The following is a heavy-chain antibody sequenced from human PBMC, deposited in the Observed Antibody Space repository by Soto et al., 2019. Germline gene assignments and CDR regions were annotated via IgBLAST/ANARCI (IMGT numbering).Heavy chain of an antibody. CDR1: GGTFSSYT. Sequence: ASVKVSCKASGGTFSSYTISWVRQAPGQGLEWMGRIIPILGIANYAQKFQGRVTITADKSTTTAYMELSSLRSEDTAVYYCARGAQKPRYYDSRTPRYYYYYYMDVWGKGTTVTVSS. J-gene: IGHJ6*03. D-gene: IGHD3-9*01. V-gene: IGHV1-69*02. CDR2: IIPILGIA. CDR3: ARGAQKPRYYDSRTPRYYYYYYMDV.